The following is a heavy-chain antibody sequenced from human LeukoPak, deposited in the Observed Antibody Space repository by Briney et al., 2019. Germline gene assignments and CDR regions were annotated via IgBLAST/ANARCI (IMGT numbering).Heavy chain of an antibody. CDR3: ARSSRGNIAAAFNFDY. CDR1: GYTFTGYY. Sequence: ASVTVSFKASGYTFTGYYMHWVRQAPGQGLEWMGWINPNSGGTNYAQKFQGRVTMTRDTSISTAYMELSRLRSDDTAVYYCARSSRGNIAAAFNFDYWGQGTLVTVSS. CDR2: INPNSGGT. V-gene: IGHV1-2*02. J-gene: IGHJ4*02. D-gene: IGHD6-13*01.